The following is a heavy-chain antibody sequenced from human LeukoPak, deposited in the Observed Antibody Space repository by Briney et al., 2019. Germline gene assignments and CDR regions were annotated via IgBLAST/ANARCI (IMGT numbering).Heavy chain of an antibody. D-gene: IGHD6-19*01. CDR2: INDRGDTT. CDR3: VCGWYFDY. V-gene: IGHV3-23*01. CDR1: GFTFSSYA. J-gene: IGHJ4*02. Sequence: GGSLRLSXAGSGFTFSSYAMSWVCQAPGEGLEWVSTINDRGDTTYNADSVKGRFTISRDSSKNTLFLQMSSLRAEDTAVYYCVCGWYFDYWGQGTLVTVSS.